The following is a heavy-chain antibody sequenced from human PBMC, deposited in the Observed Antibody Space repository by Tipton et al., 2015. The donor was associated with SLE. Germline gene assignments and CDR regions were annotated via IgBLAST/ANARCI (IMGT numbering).Heavy chain of an antibody. CDR2: FYYSGST. Sequence: TLSLTCTVSGGSISTYYWNWIRQFPGKGLEWIGYFYYSGSTNYNPSLKSRVTISLDKSKNQFSLKLSSVTAADTAVYYCARGGTVFGVVLNWFDPWGQGTLVTVSS. V-gene: IGHV4-59*01. CDR1: GGSISTYY. CDR3: ARGGTVFGVVLNWFDP. D-gene: IGHD3-3*01. J-gene: IGHJ5*02.